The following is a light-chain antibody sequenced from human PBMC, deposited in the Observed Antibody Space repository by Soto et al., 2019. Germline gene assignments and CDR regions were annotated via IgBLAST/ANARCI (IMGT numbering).Light chain of an antibody. V-gene: IGKV2-28*01. CDR1: QSLLHSNGYNY. CDR3: MQALQSPYP. Sequence: DIVMTQSPLSLPVTPGEPASISCRSSQSLLHSNGYNYLDWYLQKPGQSPQLLISLGSNRASGVPARFSGSGSATDFTLNIARVEAEDFGVYYCMQALQSPYPFGQGTKLAIK. J-gene: IGKJ2*01. CDR2: LGS.